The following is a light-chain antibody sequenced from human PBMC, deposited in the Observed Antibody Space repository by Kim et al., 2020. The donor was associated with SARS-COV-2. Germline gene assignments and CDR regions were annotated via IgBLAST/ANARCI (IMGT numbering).Light chain of an antibody. V-gene: IGLV1-40*01. CDR3: QSYDSSLSGSV. Sequence: RVTISCTGSSSNIGAGYDVHWYQQLPGTAPKPLIYGNSNRPSGVPDRFSGSKSGTSASLAITGLQAEDEADYYCQSYDSSLSGSVFGGGTQLTV. CDR1: SSNIGAGYD. CDR2: GNS. J-gene: IGLJ2*01.